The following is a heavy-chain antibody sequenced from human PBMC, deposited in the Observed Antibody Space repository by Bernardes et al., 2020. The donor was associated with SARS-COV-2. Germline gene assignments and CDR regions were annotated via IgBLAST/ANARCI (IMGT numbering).Heavy chain of an antibody. CDR1: GFTFSSYE. CDR2: ISSSGSTI. Sequence: GGSLRLSCAASGFTFSSYEMSWVRQAPGKGLEWISYISSSGSTIHYADSVKGRFTISRDNAKNSLSLQLNSLRAEDTAVYYCAKVGRSGWYGGMDVWGQGTTVTFS. J-gene: IGHJ6*02. CDR3: AKVGRSGWYGGMDV. V-gene: IGHV3-48*03. D-gene: IGHD6-19*01.